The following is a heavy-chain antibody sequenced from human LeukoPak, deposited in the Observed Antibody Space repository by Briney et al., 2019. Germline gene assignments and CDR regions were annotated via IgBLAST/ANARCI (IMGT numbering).Heavy chain of an antibody. V-gene: IGHV4-30-4*01. CDR2: IYNSPT. CDR3: SYRVNEGGRGS. J-gene: IGHJ5*02. Sequence: PSQTLSLTCTLSGGSISGGEYHESWIRQPPGKGLEWIGYIYNSPTYYNPSLNSRVSISEDTSNNHFSLKVNSVTAADTAVYCASYRVNEGGRGSWGQGTLVTVSS. CDR1: GGSISGGEYH. D-gene: IGHD2-15*01.